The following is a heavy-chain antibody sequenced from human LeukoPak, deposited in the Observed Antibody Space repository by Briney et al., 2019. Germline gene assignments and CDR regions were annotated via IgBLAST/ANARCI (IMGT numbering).Heavy chain of an antibody. D-gene: IGHD6-13*01. CDR1: GYTFTGHY. Sequence: GASVKVSCKASGYTFTGHYMHWVRQAPGQGLEWMGWISPNSGGTNYAQKFQGRVTMTRDTSINTAYMELSRLRSDDTAVYYCARDSSSWGNYGMDVWGQGTTVTVSS. J-gene: IGHJ6*02. CDR2: ISPNSGGT. CDR3: ARDSSSWGNYGMDV. V-gene: IGHV1-2*02.